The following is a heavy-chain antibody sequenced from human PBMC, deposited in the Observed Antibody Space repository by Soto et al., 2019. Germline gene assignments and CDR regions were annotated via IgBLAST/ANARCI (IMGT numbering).Heavy chain of an antibody. D-gene: IGHD3-10*01. Sequence: QVQLVQSGGEVKKPGASVKVSCKASGYTFTNYGISWVRQAPGQGLEWMGWINVYNGNTKYAQKVQGRVTMTTDTSTSTASMELRSLRSDDTAVYYCARGVGSGSYDNQYNWFDPWCQGTLVTVSS. CDR2: INVYNGNT. J-gene: IGHJ5*02. CDR1: GYTFTNYG. CDR3: ARGVGSGSYDNQYNWFDP. V-gene: IGHV1-18*01.